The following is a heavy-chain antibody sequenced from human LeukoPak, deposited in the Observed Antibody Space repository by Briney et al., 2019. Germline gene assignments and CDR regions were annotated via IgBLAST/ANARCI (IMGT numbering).Heavy chain of an antibody. Sequence: GGSLRLSCAASGFTFSSYGMHWVRQAPGKGLEWVAVIWYDGSNKYYADSVKGRFTISRDNSKNTLYLQMNSLRAEDTAVYYCAKDLAYSYGPHDAFDIWGQGTMVTVSS. CDR1: GFTFSSYG. CDR3: AKDLAYSYGPHDAFDI. V-gene: IGHV3-33*06. J-gene: IGHJ3*02. D-gene: IGHD5-18*01. CDR2: IWYDGSNK.